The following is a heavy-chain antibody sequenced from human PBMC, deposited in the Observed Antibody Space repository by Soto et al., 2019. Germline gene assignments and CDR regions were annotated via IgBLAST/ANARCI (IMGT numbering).Heavy chain of an antibody. J-gene: IGHJ4*02. CDR3: AKDSALEPYFDWLPSD. Sequence: GGSLRLSCAASGFTFSSYGMHWVRQAPGKGLEWVAVISYDGSNKYYADSVKGRFTISRDNSKNTLYLQMNSLRAEDTAVYYCAKDSALEPYFDWLPSDWGQGTLVTVSS. CDR1: GFTFSSYG. CDR2: ISYDGSNK. V-gene: IGHV3-30*18. D-gene: IGHD3-9*01.